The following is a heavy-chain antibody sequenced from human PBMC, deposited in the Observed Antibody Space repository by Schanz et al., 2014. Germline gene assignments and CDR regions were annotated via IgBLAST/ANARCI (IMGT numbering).Heavy chain of an antibody. J-gene: IGHJ4*02. CDR1: GASISSRDFY. CDR2: ISYSGRT. Sequence: QVQLQESGPGLVKPSQTLSLTCTVSGASISSRDFYWSWIRQFPGKGLEWIGYISYSGRTYYSPSLKSRLTMSVDTSKNQCSLRLSSVTAADAAIDYCSRGECSSTSCHEVAPPDDWGQGTLVTVSS. V-gene: IGHV4-31*03. CDR3: SRGECSSTSCHEVAPPDD. D-gene: IGHD2-2*01.